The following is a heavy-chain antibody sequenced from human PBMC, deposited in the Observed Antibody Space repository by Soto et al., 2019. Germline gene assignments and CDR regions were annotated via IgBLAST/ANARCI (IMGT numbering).Heavy chain of an antibody. CDR2: TRNKANSYTT. V-gene: IGHV3-72*01. CDR1: GFTFSDHY. Sequence: GGSLRLSCAASGFTFSDHYMDWVRQAPGKGLEWVGRTRNKANSYTTEYAASVKGRFTISRDDSKNSLYLQMNSLKTEDTAVYYCARVIAHDFWSGYYIGYYYYYMDVWGKGTTVTVSS. D-gene: IGHD3-3*01. CDR3: ARVIAHDFWSGYYIGYYYYYMDV. J-gene: IGHJ6*03.